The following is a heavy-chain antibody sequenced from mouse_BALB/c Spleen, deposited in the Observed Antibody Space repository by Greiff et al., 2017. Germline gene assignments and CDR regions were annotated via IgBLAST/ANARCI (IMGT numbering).Heavy chain of an antibody. CDR1: GYTFTSYY. V-gene: IGHV1S56*01. CDR2: IYPGNVNT. J-gene: IGHJ2*01. D-gene: IGHD2-3*01. Sequence: QVQLQQSGPELVKPGASVRISCKASGYTFTSYYIHWVKQRPGQGLEWIGWIYPGNVNTKYNEKFKGKATLTADKSSSTDYMQLSSLTSEDSAVYFCAGYDDYPYYFDYWGQGTTLTVSA. CDR3: AGYDDYPYYFDY.